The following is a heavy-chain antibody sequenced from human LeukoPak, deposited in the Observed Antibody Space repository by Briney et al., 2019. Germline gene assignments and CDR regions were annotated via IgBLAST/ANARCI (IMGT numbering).Heavy chain of an antibody. J-gene: IGHJ5*02. CDR1: GFTFRTYW. D-gene: IGHD6-25*01. CDR2: IKYDGSDK. Sequence: GGSLRLSCAASGFTFRTYWMSWVRQAPGKGLEWVANIKYDGSDKNYVDSVKGRLTISRDNAKNSLYLQMNSLRVEDTAVYYCARGYSDLYSSGGPSWFDPWGQGTLVTVSS. CDR3: ARGYSDLYSSGGPSWFDP. V-gene: IGHV3-7*04.